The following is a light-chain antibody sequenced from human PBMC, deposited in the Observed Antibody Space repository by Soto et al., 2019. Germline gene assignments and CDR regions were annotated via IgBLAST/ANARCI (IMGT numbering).Light chain of an antibody. Sequence: EIVLTQSPGTLSLSPGERATLSCRASQSVSSSYFAWYQQKPGQAPRLLIYDASSRATGIPDRFSGSGSGTDFTLTISRLDPEDFAVYYCQQYGSSPRTFGQGTKVEIK. J-gene: IGKJ1*01. V-gene: IGKV3-20*01. CDR1: QSVSSSY. CDR2: DAS. CDR3: QQYGSSPRT.